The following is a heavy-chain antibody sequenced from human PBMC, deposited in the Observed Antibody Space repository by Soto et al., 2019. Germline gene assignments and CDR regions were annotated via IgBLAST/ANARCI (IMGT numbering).Heavy chain of an antibody. V-gene: IGHV3-23*01. CDR3: AKVMVKNWFDP. D-gene: IGHD5-18*01. Sequence: GGSLRLSCAASGFTFSSYAMSWVRQAPGKGLEWVSAISGSGGSTYYADSVKGRFTISRDNSKYTLYLQMSSLSAEDAAVYDCAKVMVKNWFDPWGQGTLVTVSS. CDR2: ISGSGGST. CDR1: GFTFSSYA. J-gene: IGHJ5*02.